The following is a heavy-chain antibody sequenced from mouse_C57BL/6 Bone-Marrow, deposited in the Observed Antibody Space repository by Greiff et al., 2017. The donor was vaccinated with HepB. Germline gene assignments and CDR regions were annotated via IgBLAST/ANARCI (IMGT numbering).Heavy chain of an antibody. CDR3: ARSGHYFDY. J-gene: IGHJ2*01. D-gene: IGHD3-2*02. V-gene: IGHV1-50*01. Sequence: VQLQQPGAELVKPGASVKLSCKASGYTFTSYWMQWVKQRPGQGLEWIGEIDPSDSYTNYNQKFKGKATLTVDTSSSTAYMQLSSLTSEDSAVYYCARSGHYFDYWGQGTTLTVSS. CDR2: IDPSDSYT. CDR1: GYTFTSYW.